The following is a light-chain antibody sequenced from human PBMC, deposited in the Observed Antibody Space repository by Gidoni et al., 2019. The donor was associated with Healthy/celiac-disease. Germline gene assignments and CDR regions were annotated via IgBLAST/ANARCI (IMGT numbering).Light chain of an antibody. CDR2: KAS. Sequence: MTQPPSILTASVGDRVTITCRASQSISSWLAWYQQKPGKAPKLLIYKASSLESGVPSRFSGSGSGTEFTLTISSLQPDDFATYYCQQYNNYSCTFGQGTKLEIK. CDR1: QSISSW. V-gene: IGKV1-5*03. J-gene: IGKJ2*02. CDR3: QQYNNYSCT.